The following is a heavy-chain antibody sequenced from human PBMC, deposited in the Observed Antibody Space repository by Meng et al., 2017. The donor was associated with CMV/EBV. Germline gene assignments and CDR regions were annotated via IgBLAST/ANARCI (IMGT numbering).Heavy chain of an antibody. D-gene: IGHD3-10*01. V-gene: IGHV3-21*01. CDR2: ISSSSSYI. J-gene: IGHJ6*02. CDR3: ARDAPGSGSYYIPALSRNYGMDV. CDR1: GFTFSSYS. Sequence: GRSLRLSCAASGFTFSSYSMNWVRQAPGKGLEWVSSISSSSSYIYYADSVKGRFTISRDNAKNSLYLQMNSLRAEDTAVYYCARDAPGSGSYYIPALSRNYGMDVWGQGTTVTVSS.